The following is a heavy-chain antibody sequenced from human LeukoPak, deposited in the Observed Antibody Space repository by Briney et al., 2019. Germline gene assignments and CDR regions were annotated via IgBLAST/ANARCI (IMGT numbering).Heavy chain of an antibody. CDR2: IWYDGSNK. CDR1: GFIFTNYN. CDR3: AKWGYLNYFDY. D-gene: IGHD3-22*01. Sequence: PGGSLRLSCAASGFIFTNYNLNWVRQAPGKGLKWVAVIWYDGSNKYYADSVKGRFTISRDNSKNTLYLQMNSLRAEDTAVYYCAKWGYLNYFDYWGQGTLVTVSS. J-gene: IGHJ4*02. V-gene: IGHV3-33*06.